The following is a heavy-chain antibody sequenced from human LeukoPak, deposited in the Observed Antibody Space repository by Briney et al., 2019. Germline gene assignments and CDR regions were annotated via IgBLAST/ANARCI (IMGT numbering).Heavy chain of an antibody. J-gene: IGHJ3*02. Sequence: SETLSLTCAVYGGSFSGYYWSWIRQPPGKGLEWIGEINHSGSTNYNPSLKSRVTISVDTSKNQFSLKLSSVTAADTAVYYCARTRGPLEYDAFGIWGQGTMVTVSS. D-gene: IGHD3-3*01. CDR3: ARTRGPLEYDAFGI. CDR2: INHSGST. CDR1: GGSFSGYY. V-gene: IGHV4-34*01.